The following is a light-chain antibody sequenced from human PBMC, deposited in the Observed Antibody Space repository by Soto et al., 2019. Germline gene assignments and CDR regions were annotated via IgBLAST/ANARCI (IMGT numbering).Light chain of an antibody. CDR3: LQHNTYPYT. V-gene: IGKV1-17*01. CDR1: QGIRI. CDR2: ATS. J-gene: IGKJ2*01. Sequence: DIQMTQSPFSLSASVDDRVTISCRAGQGIRILGWFQQKPGEAPKRLIYATSSLESGVPSRFSGSGYGTEFTLTISSLQPEDFATYFCLQHNTYPYTFGQWTKLDIK.